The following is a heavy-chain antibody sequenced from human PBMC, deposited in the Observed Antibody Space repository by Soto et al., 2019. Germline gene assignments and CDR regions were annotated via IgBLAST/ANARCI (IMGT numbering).Heavy chain of an antibody. CDR1: GFTFSSYA. J-gene: IGHJ4*02. V-gene: IGHV3-23*01. Sequence: GGSLRLSCVASGFTFSSYAMSWVRQAPGKGLEWVSAISGSGGSTYYADSVKGRFTISRDNSKNTLYLQMNSLRAEDTAVYYCAKSPITMVRGAVYYFDYWGQGTLVTVSS. D-gene: IGHD3-10*01. CDR3: AKSPITMVRGAVYYFDY. CDR2: ISGSGGST.